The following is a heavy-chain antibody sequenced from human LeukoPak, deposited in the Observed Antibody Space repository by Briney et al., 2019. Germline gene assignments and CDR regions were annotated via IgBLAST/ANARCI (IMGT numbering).Heavy chain of an antibody. V-gene: IGHV3-23*01. D-gene: IGHD4-17*01. Sequence: PGGSLRLSCAASGFTFSSYAMSWVRQAPGKGLEWVSAISGSGGSTYYADSVKGRFTISRDNSKNTLYLQMNSLRAEDTAVYYCAKDTLYTVTTDYFDYWGQGTLVTVSS. CDR3: AKDTLYTVTTDYFDY. J-gene: IGHJ4*02. CDR2: ISGSGGST. CDR1: GFTFSSYA.